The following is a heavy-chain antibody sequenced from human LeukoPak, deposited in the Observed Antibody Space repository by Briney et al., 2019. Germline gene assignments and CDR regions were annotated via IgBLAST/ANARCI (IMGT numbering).Heavy chain of an antibody. D-gene: IGHD3-22*01. Sequence: GVSLRLSCAASGFTFSSYAMSWVRQAPGKGLEWVSAISGSGGSTYYADSVKGRFTISRDNSKNTLYLQMSSLRAEDTAVYYCAKGSGIVGMNFDYWGQGTLVTVSS. V-gene: IGHV3-23*01. J-gene: IGHJ4*02. CDR3: AKGSGIVGMNFDY. CDR2: ISGSGGST. CDR1: GFTFSSYA.